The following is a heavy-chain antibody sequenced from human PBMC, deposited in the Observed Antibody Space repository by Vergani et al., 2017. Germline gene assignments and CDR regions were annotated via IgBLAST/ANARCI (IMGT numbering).Heavy chain of an antibody. V-gene: IGHV2-5*01. J-gene: IGHJ5*02. Sequence: QITLKESGPTLVKPTQTLTLTCTFSGFSLSTSGVGVGWIRQPPGKALEWLVLIYWNDDKRYSPSLKSRLTITKDTSKNQVVLTMTNMDPVDTATYYCAHSVYDILTGYYFDWFDPWGQGTLVTVSS. CDR2: IYWNDDK. CDR1: GFSLSTSGVG. CDR3: AHSVYDILTGYYFDWFDP. D-gene: IGHD3-9*01.